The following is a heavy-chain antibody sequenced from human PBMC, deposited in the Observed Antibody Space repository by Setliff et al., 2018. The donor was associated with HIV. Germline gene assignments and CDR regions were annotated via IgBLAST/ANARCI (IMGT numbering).Heavy chain of an antibody. J-gene: IGHJ4*02. CDR2: IYYSGST. Sequence: PSETLSLTCTVSGGSISSSSYYWGWIRQPPGKGLEWIGSIYYSGSTYYNTSLKSRVTISVDTSKNQLSLKLSSVTAADTAVYYCARLGWLPPYDFDYWGQGTLVTVSS. V-gene: IGHV4-39*01. CDR1: GGSISSSSYY. CDR3: ARLGWLPPYDFDY. D-gene: IGHD3-9*01.